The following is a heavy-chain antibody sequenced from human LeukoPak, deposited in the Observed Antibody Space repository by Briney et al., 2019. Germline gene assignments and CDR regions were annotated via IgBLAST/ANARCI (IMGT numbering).Heavy chain of an antibody. J-gene: IGHJ4*02. Sequence: PSETLSLTCTVSGGSISSGGYYWSWIRQHPGKGLEWIGYIYYSGSTYYNPSLKSRVTISVDTSKNQFSLKLSSVTAADTAVYYCAREGDILTGYDYWGQGTLVTVSS. D-gene: IGHD3-9*01. CDR2: IYYSGST. V-gene: IGHV4-31*03. CDR3: AREGDILTGYDY. CDR1: GGSISSGGYY.